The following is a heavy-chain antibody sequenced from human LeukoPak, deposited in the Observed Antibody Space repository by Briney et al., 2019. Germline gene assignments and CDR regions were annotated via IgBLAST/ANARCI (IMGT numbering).Heavy chain of an antibody. CDR3: ARQTAMGRSGDY. D-gene: IGHD7-27*01. V-gene: IGHV5-51*01. CDR1: GYSFTTYW. CDR2: IDPSDSET. J-gene: IGHJ4*02. Sequence: AESLKISCKASGYSFTTYWIGWVRQMAGTILEWMGIIDPSDSETRYTPSFEGQVTISADKSLTTAYLQWNSLKASDTALYYWARQTAMGRSGDYWGQGTLVTVSS.